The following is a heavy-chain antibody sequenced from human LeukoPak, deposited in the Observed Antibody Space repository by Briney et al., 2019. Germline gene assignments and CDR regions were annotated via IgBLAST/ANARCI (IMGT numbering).Heavy chain of an antibody. J-gene: IGHJ4*02. CDR3: AKSPPRFGSGWYEKFEKVSYYFDY. CDR2: ISYDGSKK. V-gene: IGHV3-30*18. CDR1: GFTFSSYG. Sequence: PGTSLRLSCAASGFTFSSYGMHWVRQAPGKGLEWVAVISYDGSKKYYEDSVKGRFTISRDNSKNTLYLQMSSLRAEDTAVYYCAKSPPRFGSGWYEKFEKVSYYFDYWGQGTLVTVSS. D-gene: IGHD6-19*01.